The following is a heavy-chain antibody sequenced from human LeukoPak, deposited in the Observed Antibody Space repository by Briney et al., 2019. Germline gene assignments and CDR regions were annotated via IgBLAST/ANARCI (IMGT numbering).Heavy chain of an antibody. CDR2: INHSGST. V-gene: IGHV4-34*01. CDR3: ARLGNTYYDFWSGYYPRTAWFDP. Sequence: SETLSLTCAVYGGSFSGYYWSWIRQPPGKGLEWIGEINHSGSTNYNPSLKSRVTISVDTSKNQFSLKLSPVTAADTAVYYCARLGNTYYDFWSGYYPRTAWFDPWGQGTLVTVSS. D-gene: IGHD3-3*01. CDR1: GGSFSGYY. J-gene: IGHJ5*02.